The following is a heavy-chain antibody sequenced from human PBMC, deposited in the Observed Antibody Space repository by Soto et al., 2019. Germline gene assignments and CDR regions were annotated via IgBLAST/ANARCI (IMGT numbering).Heavy chain of an antibody. J-gene: IGHJ4*02. D-gene: IGHD3-10*01. Sequence: SATLSPTFTLSGCAINNYFYYWSWFRQPPGKGLEWIGHIYDSGSTYIHPSLKSRVTISVDTSKNQFSLKLSSVTAADTAVYYCARHQVGWFGELFPIFDYWGQG. V-gene: IGHV4-39*01. CDR1: GCAINNYFYY. CDR2: IYDSGST. CDR3: ARHQVGWFGELFPIFDY.